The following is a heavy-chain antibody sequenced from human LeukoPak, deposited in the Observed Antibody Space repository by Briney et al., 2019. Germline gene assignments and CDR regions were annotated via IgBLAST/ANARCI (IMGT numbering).Heavy chain of an antibody. J-gene: IGHJ4*02. CDR3: ARSTMGARRRYDY. D-gene: IGHD1-26*01. V-gene: IGHV1-8*01. CDR1: KDTFTIYD. Sequence: ASVTVSCTASKDTFTIYDVNWVRQATGLGLEWMGWMNPNSGNTGYAQKFQGRVTMTMNSSISTAYMKLTSLTSEDTAVYYCARSTMGARRRYDYWGQGTLVTVSS. CDR2: MNPNSGNT.